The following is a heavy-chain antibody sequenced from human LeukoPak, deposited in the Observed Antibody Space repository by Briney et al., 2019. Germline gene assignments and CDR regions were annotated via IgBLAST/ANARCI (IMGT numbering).Heavy chain of an antibody. Sequence: SETLPLTCTVSGASISSHYWCWIRQSPGTGLEWIGDIYYRGSTTYSPSLKSRLSISLDTSRNQLSLNLSFVTAADTAVYYCAKLEVGRFDPWGQGILVTVSS. V-gene: IGHV4-59*11. CDR2: IYYRGST. J-gene: IGHJ5*02. CDR1: GASISSHY. CDR3: AKLEVGRFDP. D-gene: IGHD7-27*01.